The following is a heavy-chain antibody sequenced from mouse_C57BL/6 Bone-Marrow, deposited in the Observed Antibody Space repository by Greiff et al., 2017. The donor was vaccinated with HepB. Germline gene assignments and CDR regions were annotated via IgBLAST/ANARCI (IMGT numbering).Heavy chain of an antibody. CDR2: IYPGDGDT. V-gene: IGHV1-82*01. Sequence: QVQLQQSGPELVKPGASVKISCKASGYAFSSSWMNWVKQRPGKGLEWIGRIYPGDGDTNYNGKFKGKATLTADKSSSTAYMQLSSLTSEDSAVYFCATDGRGTFAYWGQGTLVTVSA. J-gene: IGHJ3*01. CDR3: ATDGRGTFAY. CDR1: GYAFSSSW. D-gene: IGHD1-1*01.